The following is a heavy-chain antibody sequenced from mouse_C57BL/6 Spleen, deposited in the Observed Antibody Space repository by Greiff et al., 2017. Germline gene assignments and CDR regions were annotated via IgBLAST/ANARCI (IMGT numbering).Heavy chain of an antibody. J-gene: IGHJ1*03. CDR3: ARGYYVGWYFDV. CDR2: IDPSDSYT. CDR1: GYTFTSYW. V-gene: IGHV1-50*01. Sequence: QVQLKQPGAELVKPGASVKLSCKASGYTFTSYWMQWVKQRPGQGLEWIGEIDPSDSYTNYNQKFKGKATLTVDTSSSTAYMQLSSLTSEDSAVYYCARGYYVGWYFDVWGTGTTVTVSS. D-gene: IGHD2-3*01.